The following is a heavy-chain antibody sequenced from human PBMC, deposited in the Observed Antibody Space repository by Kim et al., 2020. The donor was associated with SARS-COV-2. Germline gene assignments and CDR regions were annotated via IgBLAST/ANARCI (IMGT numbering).Heavy chain of an antibody. CDR3: AMGYSSRQTLFDY. CDR2: IYYSGST. D-gene: IGHD6-13*01. J-gene: IGHJ4*02. Sequence: SETLSLTCTVSGGSVSSGSYYWSWIRQPPGKGLEWIGYIYYSGSTNYNPSLKSRVTISVDTSKNQFSLKLSSVTAADTAVYYCAMGYSSRQTLFDYWGQGTLVTVSS. CDR1: GGSVSSGSYY. V-gene: IGHV4-61*01.